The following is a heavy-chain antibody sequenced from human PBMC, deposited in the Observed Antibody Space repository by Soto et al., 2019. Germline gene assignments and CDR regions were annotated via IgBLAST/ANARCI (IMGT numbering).Heavy chain of an antibody. CDR2: IYYSGST. D-gene: IGHD1-1*01. CDR3: ARDLDFGETGTFDP. CDR1: GGSISSYY. Sequence: SETLSLTCTVSGGSISSYYWSWSRQPPGKGLEWIGYIYYSGSTNYNPSLKSRVTISVDTSKNQFSLKLSSVTAADTAVYYCARDLDFGETGTFDPWGQGTLVTVSS. V-gene: IGHV4-59*01. J-gene: IGHJ5*02.